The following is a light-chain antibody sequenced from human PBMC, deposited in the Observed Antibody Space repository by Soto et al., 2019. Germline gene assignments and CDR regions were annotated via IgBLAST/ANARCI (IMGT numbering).Light chain of an antibody. CDR2: GNT. CDR1: SSNIGAGYD. V-gene: IGLV1-40*01. Sequence: QSVLTQPPSVSGAPGQRVTISCTGSSSNIGAGYDVHWYQQLPGRAPKLLIYGNTNRPSGVPDRFSGSKSGTSASLAITGLRAEEGADYYCLSFASSRGVVFGGGTKLTFL. J-gene: IGLJ2*01. CDR3: LSFASSRGVV.